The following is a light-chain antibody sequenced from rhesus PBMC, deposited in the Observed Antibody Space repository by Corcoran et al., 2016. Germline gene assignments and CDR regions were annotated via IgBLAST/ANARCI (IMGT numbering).Light chain of an antibody. CDR3: LEYSTSPWT. V-gene: IGKV1-22*01. CDR2: KAF. Sequence: DIQMTQSPSSLSASVGDTVTITCRASQSVSSWLDWYQQKPGKAPNLLIYKAFSLQSGVPSRFSGSGSGTDFTLTIYSLQPEDFATYYCLEYSTSPWTFGQGTKVEIK. CDR1: QSVSSW. J-gene: IGKJ1*01.